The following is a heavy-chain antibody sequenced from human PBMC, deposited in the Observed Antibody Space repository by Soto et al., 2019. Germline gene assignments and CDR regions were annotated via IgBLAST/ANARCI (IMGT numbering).Heavy chain of an antibody. CDR3: ARDISSLQD. V-gene: IGHV3-11*01. CDR2: ITTSGAAI. J-gene: IGHJ4*02. CDR1: GFTFSDYY. Sequence: SGGSLRLSCAASGFTFSDYYMSWIRQAPGKGLEWVSYITTSGAAIYYADSVKGRFTISRDNAKNSLYLQMNSLRAEDTAVYYCARDISSLQDWGQGTLVTVSS. D-gene: IGHD6-6*01.